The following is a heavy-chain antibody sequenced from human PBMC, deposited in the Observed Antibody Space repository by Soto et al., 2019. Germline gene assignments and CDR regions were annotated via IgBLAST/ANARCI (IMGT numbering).Heavy chain of an antibody. CDR1: GFTFSSYW. V-gene: IGHV3-74*01. CDR2: INSDGSST. Sequence: GGSLRLSCAASGFTFSSYWMHWVRQAPGKGLVWVSRINSDGSSTSYADSVKGRFTISRDNAKNTLYLQMNSLRAEDTAVYYCARDRYSYGYWDYYYYGMDVWGQGTTVTSP. D-gene: IGHD5-18*01. J-gene: IGHJ6*02. CDR3: ARDRYSYGYWDYYYYGMDV.